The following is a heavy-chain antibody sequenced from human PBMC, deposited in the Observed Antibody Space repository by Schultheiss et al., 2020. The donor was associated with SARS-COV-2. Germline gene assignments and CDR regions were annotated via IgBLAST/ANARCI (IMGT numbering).Heavy chain of an antibody. V-gene: IGHV4-39*07. D-gene: IGHD1-26*01. CDR1: GGSISSSSYY. J-gene: IGHJ6*02. CDR3: ARVPTQWDHYYYYGMDV. Sequence: SQTLSLTCTVSGGSISSSSYYWGWIRQPPGKGLEWIGEINHSGSTNYNPSLKSRVTMSVDTSKNQFSLKLSSVTAADTAVYYCARVPTQWDHYYYYGMDVWGQGTTVTVSS. CDR2: INHSGST.